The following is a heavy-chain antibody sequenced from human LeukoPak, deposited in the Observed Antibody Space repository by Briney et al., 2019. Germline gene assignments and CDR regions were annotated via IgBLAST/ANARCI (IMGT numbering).Heavy chain of an antibody. CDR2: IIPIFGTA. D-gene: IGHD6-19*01. V-gene: IGHV1-69*01. CDR1: GGTFSSYA. Sequence: SVKVSCKASGGTFSSYAISWVRQAPGQGLEWMGGIIPIFGTANYAQKFQGRVTITADESMSTAYMELSSLRSEDTAVYYCATTPYSSGWFPPVFFDYWGQGTLVTVSS. J-gene: IGHJ4*02. CDR3: ATTPYSSGWFPPVFFDY.